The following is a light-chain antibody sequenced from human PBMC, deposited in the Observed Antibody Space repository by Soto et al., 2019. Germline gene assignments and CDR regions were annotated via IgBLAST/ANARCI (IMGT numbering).Light chain of an antibody. CDR1: SSNIRNNY. CDR3: GTWDSSLSAGV. CDR2: GND. V-gene: IGLV1-51*01. J-gene: IGLJ3*02. Sequence: QSVLTQPPSVSAAPGQKVTISCSGSSSNIRNNYVSWYQQLPGTAPKLLIYGNDKRPSGIPDRFSGSKSGTSATLGITGLQTGDEADYYCGTWDSSLSAGVFGGGTKLTVL.